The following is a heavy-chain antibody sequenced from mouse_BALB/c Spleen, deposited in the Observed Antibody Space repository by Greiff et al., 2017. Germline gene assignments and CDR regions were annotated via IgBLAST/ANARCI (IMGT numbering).Heavy chain of an antibody. CDR1: GFTFSSFG. D-gene: IGHD2-3*01. V-gene: IGHV5-17*02. CDR2: ISSGSSTI. Sequence: DVMLVESGGGLVQPGGSRKLSCAASGFTFSSFGMHWVRQAPEKGLEWVAYISSGSSTIYYADTVKGRFTISRDNPKNTLFLQMTSLRSEDTAMYYCARRDGYYFYYAMDYWGQGTSVTVSS. J-gene: IGHJ4*01. CDR3: ARRDGYYFYYAMDY.